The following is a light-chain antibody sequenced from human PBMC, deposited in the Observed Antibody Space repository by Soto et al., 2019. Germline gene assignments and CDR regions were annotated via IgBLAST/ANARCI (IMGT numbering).Light chain of an antibody. CDR1: QGISSF. J-gene: IGKJ4*01. CDR2: AAS. CDR3: QQLNSYPLT. Sequence: DIQLTQSPSFLSASVGDRVTLTCRASQGISSFLAWYQQKLGKAPKLLIYAASTLQSGVPARFSGSGSGTEFTLTISSLQPEDFATYYCQQLNSYPLTFGGGTKVEIK. V-gene: IGKV1-9*01.